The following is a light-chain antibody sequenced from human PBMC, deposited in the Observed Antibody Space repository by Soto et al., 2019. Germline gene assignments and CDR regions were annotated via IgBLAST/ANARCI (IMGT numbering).Light chain of an antibody. CDR2: DDS. Sequence: SYELTQPTSVSVAPGHTARITCGGNNMGSKSVHWYQQKPGQAPELVVYDDSDRPSGIPERFSGSISGNTATLTISRVEAGDEADYYCQVWDSGSDHVVFGGGTKVTVL. V-gene: IGLV3-21*02. J-gene: IGLJ2*01. CDR1: NMGSKS. CDR3: QVWDSGSDHVV.